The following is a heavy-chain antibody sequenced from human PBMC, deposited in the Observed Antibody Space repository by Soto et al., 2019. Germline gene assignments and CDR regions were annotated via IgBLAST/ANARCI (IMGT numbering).Heavy chain of an antibody. CDR1: GFTLSTYG. Sequence: GGSLRLSCAASGFTLSTYGMHWVRQAPGKGLEWVAAMSYDGTKEYNADSVKGRFTISRDNSRNTLFLQLNSLRAEDTAVYYCAKEYGSTWIDHWGQGTLVTVSS. J-gene: IGHJ4*02. CDR3: AKEYGSTWIDH. D-gene: IGHD6-13*01. V-gene: IGHV3-30*18. CDR2: MSYDGTKE.